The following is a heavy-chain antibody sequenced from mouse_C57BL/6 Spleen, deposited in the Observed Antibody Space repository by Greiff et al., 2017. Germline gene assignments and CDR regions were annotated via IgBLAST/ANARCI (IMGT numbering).Heavy chain of an antibody. J-gene: IGHJ3*01. V-gene: IGHV1-54*01. CDR3: AREGTYGNYDAY. CDR2: ITPGRGGT. CDR1: GYAFTNYL. Sequence: QVQLQQSGAELVRPGTSVKVSCKASGYAFTNYLIEWVKQRPGQGLEWIGVITPGRGGTNYNEKFKGKAALTADKSSSTAYMQLSSLTSEDSAVYFCAREGTYGNYDAYWGQGTLVTVSA. D-gene: IGHD2-1*01.